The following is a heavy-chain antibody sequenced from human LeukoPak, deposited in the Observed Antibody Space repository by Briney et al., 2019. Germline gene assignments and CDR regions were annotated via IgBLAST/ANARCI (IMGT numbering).Heavy chain of an antibody. CDR3: ARESSLLRQLDY. CDR2: IYTSGSA. Sequence: PSETLSLTCTVSGGSISSYYWSWIRQPAGKGLEWIGRIYTSGSANYNPSLKNRVTMSVDTSKNQFSLKLSSVTAADTAVYYCARESSLLRQLDYWGQGTLVTVSS. V-gene: IGHV4-4*07. CDR1: GGSISSYY. D-gene: IGHD5/OR15-5a*01. J-gene: IGHJ4*02.